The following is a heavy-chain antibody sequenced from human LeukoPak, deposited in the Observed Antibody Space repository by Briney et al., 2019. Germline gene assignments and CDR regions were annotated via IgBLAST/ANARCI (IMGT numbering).Heavy chain of an antibody. J-gene: IGHJ6*02. CDR1: GDSVSSNSAA. Sequence: SQTLSLTCAISGDSVSSNSAAWNWIRQSPSRGLEWLGRTYYRSKWYNDYAVSVKSRITINPDTSKNQFSLQLNSVTPEDTAVYYCARSGYDLTYYYYGMDVWGQGTTVTVSS. CDR3: ARSGYDLTYYYYGMDV. D-gene: IGHD3-3*01. CDR2: TYYRSKWYN. V-gene: IGHV6-1*01.